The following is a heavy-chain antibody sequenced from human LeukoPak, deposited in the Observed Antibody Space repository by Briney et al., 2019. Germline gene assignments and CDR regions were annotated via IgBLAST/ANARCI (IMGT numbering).Heavy chain of an antibody. CDR2: IYPGDSDT. D-gene: IGHD4-17*01. V-gene: IGHV5-51*01. CDR1: GYSFPSYW. Sequence: PGESLKISRQGSGYSFPSYWIGWVRQMPGKGLEWMGIIYPGDSDTRYSPSFQGQVTISADKSISTAYLQWSSLKASDTAMYYCARPFVTTRGFDAFDIWGQGTMVTVSS. CDR3: ARPFVTTRGFDAFDI. J-gene: IGHJ3*02.